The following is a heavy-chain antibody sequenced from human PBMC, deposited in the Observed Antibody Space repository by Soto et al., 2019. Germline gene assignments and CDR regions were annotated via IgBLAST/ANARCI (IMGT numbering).Heavy chain of an antibody. CDR1: VGSISSSSYY. CDR3: ARGQHIVVMVPALSPSDAFDI. V-gene: IGHV4-30-4*08. D-gene: IGHD2-15*01. J-gene: IGHJ3*02. CDR2: IYYSGST. Sequence: PSEGLSLTCAVSVGSISSSSYYWGWILQPPGKGLEWIGYIYYSGSTYYNPSRKSRVTISVDTSKNQFSLKLSSVTAADTAVYYCARGQHIVVMVPALSPSDAFDIWGQGTMVTVSS.